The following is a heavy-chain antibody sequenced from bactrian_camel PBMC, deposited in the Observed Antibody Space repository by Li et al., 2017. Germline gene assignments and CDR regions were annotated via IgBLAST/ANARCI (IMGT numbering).Heavy chain of an antibody. CDR1: GDTNNKHC. Sequence: QVQLVESGGGSVQTGGSLRLSCTVSGDTNNKHCIGWFRQAPGKEREGLVAQDTDGSTCYADSVTARFSISKDNSKNILYLQMNSLEPEDSAMYYCAVHSQADDYDVPAYFPGLLYASDYSYWGQGTQVTVS. V-gene: IGHV3S1*01. D-gene: IGHD4*01. J-gene: IGHJ6*01. CDR3: AVHSQADDYDVPAYFPGLLYASDYSY. CDR2: QDTDGST.